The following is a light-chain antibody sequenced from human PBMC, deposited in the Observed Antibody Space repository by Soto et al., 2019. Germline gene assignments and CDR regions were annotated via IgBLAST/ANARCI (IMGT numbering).Light chain of an antibody. Sequence: EIELTQSPATLSLSPGETATLSCRASQNVDKFLAWYQQRPGQPPRLLIFDSSNWATGVPVRFSGSGSGTVFTLTIGSLEPEDSAVYYCQQRKNWPPITFGQGTRLEIK. CDR1: QNVDKF. J-gene: IGKJ5*01. CDR3: QQRKNWPPIT. V-gene: IGKV3-11*01. CDR2: DSS.